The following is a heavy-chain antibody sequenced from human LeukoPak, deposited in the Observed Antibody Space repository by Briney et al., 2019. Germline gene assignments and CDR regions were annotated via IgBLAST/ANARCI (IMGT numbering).Heavy chain of an antibody. CDR1: GFRFSNYW. D-gene: IGHD3-16*01. J-gene: IGHJ6*02. Sequence: GGSLRLSCAASGFRFSNYWMTWVRQAPEKGLEWLARIKTDGSETYYVDSVKGRFTISRDNAKSSLYLQMNSLRVEDTAVYHCVRFGPDHDMGLWGQGTTVTVS. V-gene: IGHV3-7*01. CDR3: VRFGPDHDMGL. CDR2: IKTDGSET.